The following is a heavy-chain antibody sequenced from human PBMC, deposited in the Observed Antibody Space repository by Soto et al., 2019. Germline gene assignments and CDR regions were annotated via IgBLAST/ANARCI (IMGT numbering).Heavy chain of an antibody. V-gene: IGHV1-46*01. D-gene: IGHD3-10*01. CDR3: ARERSDGKVREITSKYYFDY. CDR1: GYTFTKYY. J-gene: IGHJ4*02. Sequence: ASVKVSCKASGYTFTKYYIHWVRQAPGQGLEWMGIINPYDGSTTYSQKFLGRVTMTRDTSTSTVYMDVSSLRYEDTAVYFCARERSDGKVREITSKYYFDYWGQGTLVTVSS. CDR2: INPYDGST.